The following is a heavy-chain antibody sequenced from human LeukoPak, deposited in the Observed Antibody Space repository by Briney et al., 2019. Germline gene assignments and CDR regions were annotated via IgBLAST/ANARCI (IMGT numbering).Heavy chain of an antibody. D-gene: IGHD4-17*01. CDR3: AKEFFDGDYHDAFDI. J-gene: IGHJ3*02. CDR2: ISGRGGST. CDR1: GFIFSSYG. V-gene: IGHV3-23*01. Sequence: PGGSLRLSCAASGFIFSSYGMSWVRQAPGKGLEWVSAISGRGGSTYYADSVKGVFTISRDNSKNTLYLQMNSLRAEDTAVYYCAKEFFDGDYHDAFDIWGQGTMVTVSS.